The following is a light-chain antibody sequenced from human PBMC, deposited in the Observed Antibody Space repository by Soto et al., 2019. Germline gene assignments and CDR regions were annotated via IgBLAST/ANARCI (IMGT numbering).Light chain of an antibody. Sequence: EIVLTQSPGTLSLSPGERATLSCRASQPVRGNYLAWFQQRPGQPPRLLFYLASTRAAGVPDRFSGSGSGTEFSLTINRLEPEDFVVYYCHHYGPAPWTFGQGTKVEIK. CDR3: HHYGPAPWT. V-gene: IGKV3-20*01. CDR1: QPVRGNY. J-gene: IGKJ1*01. CDR2: LAS.